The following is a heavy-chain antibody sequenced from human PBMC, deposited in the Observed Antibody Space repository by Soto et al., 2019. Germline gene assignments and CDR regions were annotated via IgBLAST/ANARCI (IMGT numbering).Heavy chain of an antibody. Sequence: SETLSLTCTVAGGSITTSSHYWGWIRQPPGKGLEWIGSIYYGGNIYYNPSLKSRVTISVDTSKNQFSLKLSSVTAAETAVYYCARQSSGWYNWFDPWGQGTLVTVS. CDR2: IYYGGNI. CDR3: ARQSSGWYNWFDP. V-gene: IGHV4-39*01. D-gene: IGHD6-19*01. CDR1: GGSITTSSHY. J-gene: IGHJ5*02.